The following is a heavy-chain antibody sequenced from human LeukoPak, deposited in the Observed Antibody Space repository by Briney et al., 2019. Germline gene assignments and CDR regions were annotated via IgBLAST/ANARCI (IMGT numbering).Heavy chain of an antibody. V-gene: IGHV3-30-3*01. Sequence: GGSLRLSCAASGFTFSNYAVHWVRQAPGKGLECVAIISYDGSNKYYADSVKGRFTISRDNSKNTLYLQMNSLRAEGTAVYYCARDPTPRYFDWLSSDYYYYYMDVWGKGTTVTVSS. CDR1: GFTFSNYA. CDR3: ARDPTPRYFDWLSSDYYYYYMDV. CDR2: ISYDGSNK. D-gene: IGHD3-9*01. J-gene: IGHJ6*03.